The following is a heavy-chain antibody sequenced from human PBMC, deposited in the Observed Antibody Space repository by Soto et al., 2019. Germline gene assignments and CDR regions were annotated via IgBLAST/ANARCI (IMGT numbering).Heavy chain of an antibody. Sequence: QVQLVQSGAEVKKPGSSVKVSCKASGGTFSSYAISWVRQAPGQGLEWMGGIIPIFGTANYAQKFQGRVTITADESTSTANMELRCLRSEDTAVYYCAEGGSYAALYYYGMDVWGQGTTVTVSS. CDR1: GGTFSSYA. CDR2: IIPIFGTA. J-gene: IGHJ6*02. D-gene: IGHD1-26*01. CDR3: AEGGSYAALYYYGMDV. V-gene: IGHV1-69*01.